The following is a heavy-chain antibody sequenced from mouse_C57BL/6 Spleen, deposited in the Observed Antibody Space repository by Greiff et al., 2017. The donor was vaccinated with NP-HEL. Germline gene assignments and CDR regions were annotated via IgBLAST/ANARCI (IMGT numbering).Heavy chain of an antibody. D-gene: IGHD2-2*01. CDR3: ARGGYYGYFDV. Sequence: VQLQQSGAELVRPGASVKLSCKASGYTFTDYYINWVKQRPGQGLEWIARIYPGSGNTYYNEKFKGKATLTAEKSSSTAYMQLSSLTSEDSAVYFCARGGYYGYFDVWGTGTTVTVSS. CDR2: IYPGSGNT. V-gene: IGHV1-76*01. J-gene: IGHJ1*03. CDR1: GYTFTDYY.